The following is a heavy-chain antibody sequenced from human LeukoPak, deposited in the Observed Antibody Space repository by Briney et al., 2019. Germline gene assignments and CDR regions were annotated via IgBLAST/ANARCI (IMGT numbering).Heavy chain of an antibody. CDR2: IWYDGSNK. V-gene: IGHV3-33*01. Sequence: GGPLRLSCAASGFTLSSYGMHWVRQAPGKGLEWVAVIWYDGSNKYYADSVKGRFTISRDNSKNTLYLQMNSLRAEDTAAYYCARDLSDSSGFDYWGQGTLVTVSS. CDR1: GFTLSSYG. D-gene: IGHD3-22*01. J-gene: IGHJ4*02. CDR3: ARDLSDSSGFDY.